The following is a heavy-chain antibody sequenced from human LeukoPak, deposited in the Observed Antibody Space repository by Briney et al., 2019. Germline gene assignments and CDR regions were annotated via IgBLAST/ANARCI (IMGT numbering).Heavy chain of an antibody. CDR1: GFTFSNYW. CDR2: IKQDGSEK. V-gene: IGHV3-7*04. CDR3: ARLTTSGYFDE. Sequence: EGSLRLSCAASGFTFSNYWMSWVRQAPGKGLEWVANIKQDGSEKYYVDSVKGQFTISRDNAKNSLYLQMNSLRAEDTAVYYCARLTTSGYFDEWGQGTLVTVSS. D-gene: IGHD1-1*01. J-gene: IGHJ4*02.